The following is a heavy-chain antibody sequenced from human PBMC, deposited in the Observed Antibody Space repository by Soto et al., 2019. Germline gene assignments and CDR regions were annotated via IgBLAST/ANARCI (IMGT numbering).Heavy chain of an antibody. CDR1: GFTFSSFA. V-gene: IGHV3-23*01. CDR3: AKPGTMGVFDS. J-gene: IGHJ4*02. D-gene: IGHD3-10*01. CDR2: ITFRGDYT. Sequence: EVQLLESGGGLVQPGGSLRLSCAASGFTFSSFAMSWVRQAPGKGLEWLAAITFRGDYTYYADSVKGRFTLSRVNSRNRLDLEMNSLQVEDTALYYSAKPGTMGVFDSWGQGTLLTVSS.